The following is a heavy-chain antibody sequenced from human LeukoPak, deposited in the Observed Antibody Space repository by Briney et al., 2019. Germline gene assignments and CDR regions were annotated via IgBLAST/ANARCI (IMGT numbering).Heavy chain of an antibody. CDR3: AKGYGFFDY. Sequence: GGSLRLSCAASGFTFSTYAMSWVRQAPGKGLEWVSAMSGSGAGTYHADSVKGRFTISRDDSKNTLYLQMNSLRAEDTAVYYCAKGYGFFDYWGQGTLVTVPS. V-gene: IGHV3-23*01. CDR2: MSGSGAGT. CDR1: GFTFSTYA. J-gene: IGHJ4*02. D-gene: IGHD4-17*01.